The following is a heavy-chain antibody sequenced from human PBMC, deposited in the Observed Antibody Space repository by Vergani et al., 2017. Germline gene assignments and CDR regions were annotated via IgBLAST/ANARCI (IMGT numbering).Heavy chain of an antibody. D-gene: IGHD3-22*01. Sequence: EVQLVQSGAEVKKPGESLKISCKGSGYSFTRYWIGWVRQMPGKGLEWMGIIYPGDSDTRYSPSFQGQVTISADKSISTAYRQWSSLKASDTAMYYCARPFTGKSGYYFPYFDYWGQGTLVTVSS. V-gene: IGHV5-51*01. CDR3: ARPFTGKSGYYFPYFDY. CDR2: IYPGDSDT. J-gene: IGHJ4*02. CDR1: GYSFTRYW.